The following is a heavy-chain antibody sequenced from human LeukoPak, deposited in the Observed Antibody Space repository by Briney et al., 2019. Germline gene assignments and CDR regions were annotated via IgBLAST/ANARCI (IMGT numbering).Heavy chain of an antibody. CDR2: TDPKSGDT. Sequence: ASVKVSCKASGYTFTDYYIHWVRQAPGQGLEWMGWTDPKSGDTNSAQKFQGRVTMTRDTSISTAYMELSRLTSDDTAEYYCTRDYYASGSYFYNWFDPCGQGTLVTVSS. V-gene: IGHV1-2*02. CDR3: TRDYYASGSYFYNWFDP. D-gene: IGHD3-10*01. CDR1: GYTFTDYY. J-gene: IGHJ5*02.